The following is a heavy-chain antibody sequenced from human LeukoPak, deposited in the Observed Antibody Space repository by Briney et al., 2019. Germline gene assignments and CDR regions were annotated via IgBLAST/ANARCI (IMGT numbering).Heavy chain of an antibody. V-gene: IGHV4-30-2*01. J-gene: IGHJ4*02. CDR2: IYYSGST. CDR1: GGSISSSGYY. Sequence: PSQTLSLTCTVSGGSISSSGYYWSWIRQPPGKGLEWIGYIYYSGSTYYNPSLESRVTISGDRSKNQFSLKLSSVTAADTAVYYCARAATSHYFGYWGPGTLVTVSS. CDR3: ARAATSHYFGY.